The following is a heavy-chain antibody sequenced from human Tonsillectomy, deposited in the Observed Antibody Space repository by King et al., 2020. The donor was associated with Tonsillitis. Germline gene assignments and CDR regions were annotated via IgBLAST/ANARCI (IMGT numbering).Heavy chain of an antibody. D-gene: IGHD6-19*01. J-gene: IGHJ4*02. CDR3: ARVNGIAVATFDF. Sequence: VQLQQWGAGLLKPSETLSLTCAVYGGSFSGYYWSWIRQPPGKGLEWIGEINHSGSTNYTPSLESRVTVSVDTSKNQFSLNLNSVTTADTAVYYCARVNGIAVATFDFWGQGTLVTVSS. CDR1: GGSFSGYY. CDR2: INHSGST. V-gene: IGHV4-34*01.